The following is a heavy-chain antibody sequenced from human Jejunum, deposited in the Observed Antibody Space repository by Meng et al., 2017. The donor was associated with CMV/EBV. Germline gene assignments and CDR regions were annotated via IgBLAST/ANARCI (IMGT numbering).Heavy chain of an antibody. V-gene: IGHV3-11*01. CDR2: ISTTGNYI. D-gene: IGHD3-10*01. CDR3: ARGGGRYGSGTPPFDY. Sequence: IIRADYMTWTRQAPGKGLEGLSYISTTGNYIYYADSVKGRFTISRDNAKNSLFLQMNNLRAEDTGVYYCARGGGRYGSGTPPFDYWGQGALVTVSS. J-gene: IGHJ4*02. CDR1: IIRADY.